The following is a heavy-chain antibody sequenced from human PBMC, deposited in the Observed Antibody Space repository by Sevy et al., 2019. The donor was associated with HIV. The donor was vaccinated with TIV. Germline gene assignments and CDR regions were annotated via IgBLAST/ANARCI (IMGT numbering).Heavy chain of an antibody. CDR1: GFSFNGYG. J-gene: IGHJ4*02. CDR3: ARESIAVAGIGYFFHS. V-gene: IGHV3-33*01. D-gene: IGHD6-19*01. CDR2: IWYDGTNR. Sequence: GGSLRLSCAASGFSFNGYGMHWVRQAPGKGLEWVAVIWYDGTNREYAASGKGRFTISGENSKNTLFLQMNSLRAEDTAVYYCARESIAVAGIGYFFHSWGQGTLVTVSS.